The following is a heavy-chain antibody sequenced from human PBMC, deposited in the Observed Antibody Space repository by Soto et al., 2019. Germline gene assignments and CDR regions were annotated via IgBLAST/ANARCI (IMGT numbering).Heavy chain of an antibody. CDR1: GFTFSSSD. D-gene: IGHD2-8*01. CDR2: IGTAGDT. CDR3: ARDCASVTCIERVNGLNI. Sequence: EVQLVESGGGLVQPGGSLRLSCAASGFTFSSSDMHWVRQTTGKGLEWVSVIGTAGDTYYAGSVKGRFTISRENAKNSLYLQMNSLGDGDTAVYYCARDCASVTCIERVNGLNIWGQGTMVTVSS. J-gene: IGHJ3*02. V-gene: IGHV3-13*01.